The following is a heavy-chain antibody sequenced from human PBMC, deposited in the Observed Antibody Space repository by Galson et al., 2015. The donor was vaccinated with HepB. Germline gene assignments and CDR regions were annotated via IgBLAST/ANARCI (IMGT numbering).Heavy chain of an antibody. Sequence: SVKVSCKASGGTFNNYAISWVRQAPGQGLEWMGGVIPIFDVANYAPEIQGRLTITADKSTSTVYMELSSLRSEDTALYYCIVGVTGGGYHRYFDYWGQGTLVTVSS. D-gene: IGHD2-21*02. CDR3: IVGVTGGGYHRYFDY. J-gene: IGHJ4*02. V-gene: IGHV1-69*10. CDR1: GGTFNNYA. CDR2: VIPIFDVA.